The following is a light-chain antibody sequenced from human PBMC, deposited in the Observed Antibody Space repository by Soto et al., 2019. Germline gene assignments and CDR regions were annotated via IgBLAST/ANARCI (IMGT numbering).Light chain of an antibody. J-gene: IGKJ4*01. CDR3: QQRSVWPLT. CDR1: QSIGSY. CDR2: DAS. V-gene: IGKV3-11*01. Sequence: EIVLTQSPATPSLSLGERATLSCRASQSIGSYLAWYQHKLGQPPRLLIYDASNRATGIPVRFSGSGSGTDFTLTISSLEPEDFAVYYCQQRSVWPLTFGGGTKVDIK.